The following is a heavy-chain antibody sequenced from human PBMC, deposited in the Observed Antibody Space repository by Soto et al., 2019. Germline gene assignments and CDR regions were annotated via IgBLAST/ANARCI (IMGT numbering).Heavy chain of an antibody. V-gene: IGHV4-30-4*01. D-gene: IGHD3-3*01. CDR1: GGSISSGDYY. CDR2: IYYSGST. CDR3: AREDYDFWSGYAPGTTKYYGMDV. Sequence: PSETLSLTGPGSGGSISSGDYYWSGIRRPPGKGLEWIGYIYYSGSTYYNPSLKSRVTISVDTSKNQFSLKLNSVTAADTAVYYCAREDYDFWSGYAPGTTKYYGMDVWGQGTTVTVSS. J-gene: IGHJ6*02.